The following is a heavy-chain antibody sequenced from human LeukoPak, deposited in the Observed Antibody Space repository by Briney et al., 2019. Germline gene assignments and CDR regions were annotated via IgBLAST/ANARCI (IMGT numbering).Heavy chain of an antibody. V-gene: IGHV4-4*02. CDR1: GGSISSDNW. CDR2: IYHSGST. Sequence: PSETLSLTCAVSGGSISSDNWWSWARQPPGKGLEWIGEIYHSGSTYYNPSLKSRVTISVDTSKNQFSLKLSSVTAADTAVYYCARDHCSGGSCYSGYWGQGTLVTVSS. J-gene: IGHJ4*02. D-gene: IGHD2-15*01. CDR3: ARDHCSGGSCYSGY.